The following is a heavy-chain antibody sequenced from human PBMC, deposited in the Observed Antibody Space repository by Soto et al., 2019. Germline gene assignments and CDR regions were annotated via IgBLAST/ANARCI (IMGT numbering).Heavy chain of an antibody. J-gene: IGHJ6*02. Sequence: GGSLRLSCAVSGFAFNSYGMSWVRHAPGKGLEWVSAISASGGSRYYPDSVKGRFTISRDNAKNSLYLQMNSLRAEDTAVYYCARDRGYDAHDYYYNAMDVWGQGTTVTVSS. D-gene: IGHD2-15*01. CDR2: ISASGGSR. V-gene: IGHV3-23*01. CDR3: ARDRGYDAHDYYYNAMDV. CDR1: GFAFNSYG.